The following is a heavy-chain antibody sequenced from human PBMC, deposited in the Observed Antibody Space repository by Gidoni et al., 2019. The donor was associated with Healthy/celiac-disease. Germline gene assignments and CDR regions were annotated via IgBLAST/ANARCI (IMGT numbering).Heavy chain of an antibody. D-gene: IGHD5-18*01. V-gene: IGHV5-51*03. CDR1: GYSFTSYW. Sequence: EVQLVQSGAEVKKPGGSLKISCKGSGYSFTSYWIGWVRQMPGKGLEWRGIIYPGDSDTRYSPSFQGQVTSSADKSISTAYLQWSSLKASDTAMYYCARLGGATAMPKSYWYFDLWGRGTLVTVSS. CDR2: IYPGDSDT. CDR3: ARLGGATAMPKSYWYFDL. J-gene: IGHJ2*01.